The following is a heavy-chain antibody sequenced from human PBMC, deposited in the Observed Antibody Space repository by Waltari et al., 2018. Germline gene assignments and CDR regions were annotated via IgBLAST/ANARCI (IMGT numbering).Heavy chain of an antibody. CDR2: IYHSVST. Sequence: QVQLQESGPGLVKPSETLSLTCAVSGYSISSGYYWGWIRQPPGKGLEWIGSIYHSVSTYYNPSLKSRVTISVDTSKNQFSLKLSSVTAADTAVYYCARRYYYGSADYWGQGTLVTVSS. V-gene: IGHV4-38-2*01. CDR1: GYSISSGYY. D-gene: IGHD3-10*01. J-gene: IGHJ4*02. CDR3: ARRYYYGSADY.